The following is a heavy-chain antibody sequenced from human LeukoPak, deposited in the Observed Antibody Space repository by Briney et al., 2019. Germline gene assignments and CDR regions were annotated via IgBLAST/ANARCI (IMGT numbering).Heavy chain of an antibody. V-gene: IGHV1-3*01. CDR1: GYTFINFA. CDR3: ARGPRAAADDY. CDR2: INAGNGNT. J-gene: IGHJ4*02. D-gene: IGHD6-13*01. Sequence: ASVKVSCTASGYTFINFAINWGRQAPGQRPEWMGWINAGNGNTKYSQKFQGRVTITRDTSASTAYMELSSLTSEDTAVYYCARGPRAAADDYWGQGTLVTVSS.